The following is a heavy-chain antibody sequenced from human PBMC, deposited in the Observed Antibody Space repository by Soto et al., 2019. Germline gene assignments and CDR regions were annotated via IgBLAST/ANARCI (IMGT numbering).Heavy chain of an antibody. CDR1: GYTFTSYG. J-gene: IGHJ4*02. Sequence: QVQLVQSGAEVKKPGASVKVSCKASGYTFTSYGISWVRQAPGQGLEGMGWISAYNGNTNYAQKLQGRVTMTTDTSTSTGYLELRSLRSDDTAVYYCARDKGWEPTDDWGQGTLVSVSS. CDR3: ARDKGWEPTDD. CDR2: ISAYNGNT. D-gene: IGHD1-26*01. V-gene: IGHV1-18*01.